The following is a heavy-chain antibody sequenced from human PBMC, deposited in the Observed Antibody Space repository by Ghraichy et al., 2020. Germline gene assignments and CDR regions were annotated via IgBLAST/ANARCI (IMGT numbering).Heavy chain of an antibody. D-gene: IGHD3-22*01. CDR3: AKAAQDVVVITTYYFDY. CDR1: GFTFSSYA. CDR2: ISGSGGST. Sequence: GGSLRLSCAASGFTFSSYAMSWVRQAPGKGLEWVSAISGSGGSTYYADSVKGRFTISRDNSKNTLYLQMNSLRAEDTAVYYCAKAAQDVVVITTYYFDYWGQGTLVTVSS. V-gene: IGHV3-23*01. J-gene: IGHJ4*02.